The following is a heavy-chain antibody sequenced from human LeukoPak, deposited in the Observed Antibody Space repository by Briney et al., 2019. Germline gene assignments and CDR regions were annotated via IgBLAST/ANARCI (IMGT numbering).Heavy chain of an antibody. D-gene: IGHD6-13*01. CDR2: AYYTGRT. CDR3: ARRYSSSWSFQH. J-gene: IGHJ1*01. CDR1: GGSSSSSTYF. V-gene: IGHV4-39*07. Sequence: SQTLSLTCTVSGGSSSSSTYFWGWIRQPPGVGLEWIGGAYYTGRTFYSPSLKSRVTISLDTSKSQFSLKLSSVTAADTAVYYCARRYSSSWSFQHWGQGTLVTVSS.